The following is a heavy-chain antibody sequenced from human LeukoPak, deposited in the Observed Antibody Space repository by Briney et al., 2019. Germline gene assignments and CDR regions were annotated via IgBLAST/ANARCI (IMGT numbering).Heavy chain of an antibody. D-gene: IGHD1-26*01. Sequence: ASVKVSCKASGYTFTSYDINWVRQATGQGIEWMGWMNPNSGDTGYAQKFQGRVTMTRNTSISTDYMELSSLRSEDTAVYYCARNSGSYYLGYWGQGTLATVSS. CDR3: ARNSGSYYLGY. V-gene: IGHV1-8*01. J-gene: IGHJ4*02. CDR1: GYTFTSYD. CDR2: MNPNSGDT.